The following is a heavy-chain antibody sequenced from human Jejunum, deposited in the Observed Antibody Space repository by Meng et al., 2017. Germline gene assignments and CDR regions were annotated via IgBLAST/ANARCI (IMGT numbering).Heavy chain of an antibody. J-gene: IGHJ4*02. V-gene: IGHV4-34*10. CDR2: ITHSGST. CDR1: GESFSNYY. Sequence: QVQLQESGPGLVKPSEILSLTCTVYGESFSNYYWNWIRQAPGKGLEWIGEITHSGSTKYDPSLKSRVTISQDTSKNQFSLQLSSVTAADTAIYYCARVGLGWSGFDSWGQGSLVTVSS. D-gene: IGHD6-19*01. CDR3: ARVGLGWSGFDS.